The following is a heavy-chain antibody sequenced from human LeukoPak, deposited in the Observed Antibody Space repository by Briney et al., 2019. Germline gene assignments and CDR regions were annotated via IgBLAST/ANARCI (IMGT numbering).Heavy chain of an antibody. CDR3: ARSCGGDCYTPLLRYGMDV. CDR1: GYTFTSYG. Sequence: GASVKVSFKSSGYTFTSYGISWVRQPPAQGNEGMGWISVYNGNTNYAQKLQGRVTMTTDRSTSTAYMELRSLRSDHTDVYYCARSCGGDCYTPLLRYGMDVRGQGTTVTVSS. CDR2: ISVYNGNT. V-gene: IGHV1-18*01. J-gene: IGHJ6*02. D-gene: IGHD2-21*02.